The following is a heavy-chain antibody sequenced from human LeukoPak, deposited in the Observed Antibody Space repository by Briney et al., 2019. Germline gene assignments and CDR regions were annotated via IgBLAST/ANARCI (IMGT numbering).Heavy chain of an antibody. CDR3: AKAGYCSGGSCPAPSLNWFDP. J-gene: IGHJ5*02. V-gene: IGHV3-23*01. CDR2: ISGSGGGT. Sequence: SGGSLRLSCAASGFTFSSYAMSWVRQAPGKGLEWVSAISGSGGGTYYADSVKGRFTISRDNSKNTLYLQMNSLRAEDTAVYYCAKAGYCSGGSCPAPSLNWFDPWGQGTLVTVSS. D-gene: IGHD2-15*01. CDR1: GFTFSSYA.